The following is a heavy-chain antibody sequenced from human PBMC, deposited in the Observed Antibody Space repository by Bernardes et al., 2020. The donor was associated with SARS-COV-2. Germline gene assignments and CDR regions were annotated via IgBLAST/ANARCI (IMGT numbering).Heavy chain of an antibody. CDR3: AKVLCPESRCPEDY. J-gene: IGHJ4*02. Sequence: GGSLRLSCGPSGFTFSSYAMSWVRQAPGKGLEWVSGLSDSGGRTYYADSVKGRFTISRDNSRNALYLQMNTLKAEDTAVYYCAKVLCPESRCPEDYWGQGTLVTVSS. D-gene: IGHD2-15*01. CDR1: GFTFSSYA. CDR2: LSDSGGRT. V-gene: IGHV3-23*01.